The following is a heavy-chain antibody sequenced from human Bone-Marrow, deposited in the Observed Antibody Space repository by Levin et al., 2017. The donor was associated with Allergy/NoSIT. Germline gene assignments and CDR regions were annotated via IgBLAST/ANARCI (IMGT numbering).Heavy chain of an antibody. CDR1: GASISSGRYY. J-gene: IGHJ4*02. D-gene: IGHD4-17*01. V-gene: IGHV4-31*03. CDR2: IYYSGAT. Sequence: LRLSCTVSGASISSGRYYWNWIRQHPDKGLEWIGYIYYSGATYYNPSLKSRLTISLDTSKNLFSLKLTSVTAADTAVYFCATSVYGDYIFFDSWGRGTRVTVSS. CDR3: ATSVYGDYIFFDS.